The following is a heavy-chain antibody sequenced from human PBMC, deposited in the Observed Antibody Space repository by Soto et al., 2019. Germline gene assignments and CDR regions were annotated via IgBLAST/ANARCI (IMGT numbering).Heavy chain of an antibody. CDR1: GFTFSSYG. Sequence: QVQLVESGGGVVQPGRSLRLSCAASGFTFSSYGMHWVRQAPGKGLEWVAVISYDGSNKYYADSVKGRFTISRDNSKNTLYLQMNSLRAEDTAVYYCAKDRPGPGWNLLTVWGQGTLVTVSS. D-gene: IGHD1-7*01. CDR2: ISYDGSNK. CDR3: AKDRPGPGWNLLTV. V-gene: IGHV3-30*18. J-gene: IGHJ4*02.